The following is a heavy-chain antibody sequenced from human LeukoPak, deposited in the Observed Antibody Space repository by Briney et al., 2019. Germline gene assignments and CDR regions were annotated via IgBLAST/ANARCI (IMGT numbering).Heavy chain of an antibody. CDR2: INPNSGGT. J-gene: IGHJ3*02. CDR1: GYTFTGYY. V-gene: IGHV1-2*06. Sequence: ASVKVSCKASGYTFTGYYMHWVRQAPGQGLEWMGRINPNSGGTNYAQKFQGRVTMTRDMSISTAYMELSRLRSDDTAVYYCARDRVSSLANNFDIWGQGTMVTVSS. CDR3: ARDRVSSLANNFDI. D-gene: IGHD3-16*02.